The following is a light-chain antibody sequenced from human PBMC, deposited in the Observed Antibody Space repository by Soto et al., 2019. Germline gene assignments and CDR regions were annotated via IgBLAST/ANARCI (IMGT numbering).Light chain of an antibody. Sequence: EIVLTQSPGTLSLSPGARATLSCRASQSVSSSDLAWYQQKPGQAPRLLIYGASSRATGIPDRFSGSGSGTDFTLTISRLEPEDVAVYYCQQYGNSEYTFGQGTKLEIK. V-gene: IGKV3-20*01. CDR3: QQYGNSEYT. J-gene: IGKJ2*01. CDR2: GAS. CDR1: QSVSSSD.